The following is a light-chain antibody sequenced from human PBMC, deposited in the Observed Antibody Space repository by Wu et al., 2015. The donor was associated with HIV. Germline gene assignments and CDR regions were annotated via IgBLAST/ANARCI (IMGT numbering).Light chain of an antibody. CDR3: QHRRSWPLT. CDR1: QSVSSSY. CDR2: DIS. V-gene: IGKV3D-20*02. J-gene: IGKJ4*01. Sequence: EIVLTQSPGTLSLSPGERATLSCRASQSVSSSYLAWYQQKPGQPPRLLIYDISNRATGIPARFSGGGSGTDFTLTISSLEPEDFAVYYCQHRRSWPLTFGGGTKLAIK.